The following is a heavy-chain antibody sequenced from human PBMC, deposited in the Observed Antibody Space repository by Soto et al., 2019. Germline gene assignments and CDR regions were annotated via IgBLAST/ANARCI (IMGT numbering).Heavy chain of an antibody. CDR2: IIPIFGTA. V-gene: IGHV1-69*06. D-gene: IGHD4-17*01. CDR1: GGTFSSYA. CDR3: ARVVDYGGKGWYYYYGMDV. Sequence: GASVKVSCKASGGTFSSYAISWVLQAPGQGLEWMGGIIPIFGTANYAQKFQGRVTITADKSTSTAYMELSSLRSEDTAVYYCARVVDYGGKGWYYYYGMDVWGQGTTVTVSS. J-gene: IGHJ6*02.